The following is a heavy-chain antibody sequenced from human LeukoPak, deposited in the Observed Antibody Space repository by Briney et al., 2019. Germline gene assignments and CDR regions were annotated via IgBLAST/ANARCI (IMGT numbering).Heavy chain of an antibody. D-gene: IGHD1-1*01. CDR1: GYTLTELS. V-gene: IGHV1-24*01. J-gene: IGHJ6*03. CDR2: FDPEDGET. CDR3: ARTGTYYYYYMDV. Sequence: ASVKVSCKVSGYTLTELSMHWVRQAPGKGLEWMGGFDPEDGETIYAQKFQGRVTMTEDTSTDTAYMELRSLRSDDTAVYYCARTGTYYYYYMDVWGKGTTVTVSS.